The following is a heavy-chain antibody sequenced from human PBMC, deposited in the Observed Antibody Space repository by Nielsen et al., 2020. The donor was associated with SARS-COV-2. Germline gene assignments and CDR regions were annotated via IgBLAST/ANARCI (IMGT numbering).Heavy chain of an antibody. CDR2: INQDGNEK. D-gene: IGHD3-10*01. CDR1: GFTFSGYA. CDR3: ARDRGDFDY. J-gene: IGHJ4*02. V-gene: IGHV3-7*01. Sequence: GESLKISCAASGFTFSGYAMSWVRQAPGKGLEWVANINQDGNEKHYVDSVRGRFTISRDNAKNSLYLQLNSLRAEDTAVYYCARDRGDFDYWGQGTLVAVSS.